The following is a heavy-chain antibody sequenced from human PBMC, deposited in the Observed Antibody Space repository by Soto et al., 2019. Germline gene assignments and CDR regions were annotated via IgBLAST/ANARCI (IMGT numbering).Heavy chain of an antibody. CDR1: GYTLTELS. J-gene: IGHJ4*02. D-gene: IGHD5-12*01. CDR2: FDPEDGET. Sequence: GASVKVSCKVSGYTLTELSMHWVRQAPGKGLEWMGGFDPEDGETIYAQKFQGRVTMTEDTSTDTAYMELSSLRSEDTAVYYCAREYSGYDGRAFYFDYWGQGTLVTVSS. CDR3: AREYSGYDGRAFYFDY. V-gene: IGHV1-24*01.